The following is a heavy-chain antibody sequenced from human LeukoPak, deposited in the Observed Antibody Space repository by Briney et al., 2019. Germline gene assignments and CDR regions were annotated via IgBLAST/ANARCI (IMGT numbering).Heavy chain of an antibody. J-gene: IGHJ3*02. D-gene: IGHD1-26*01. CDR1: GGTFSSYA. V-gene: IGHV1-69*04. CDR3: ARDMWELPSDAFDI. Sequence: SVKVSWKASGGTFSSYAISWVRQAPGQGLEWMGRIIPILGIANYAQKFQGRVTITADKSTSTAYMELSSLRSEDTAVYYCARDMWELPSDAFDIWGRGTMVTVSS. CDR2: IIPILGIA.